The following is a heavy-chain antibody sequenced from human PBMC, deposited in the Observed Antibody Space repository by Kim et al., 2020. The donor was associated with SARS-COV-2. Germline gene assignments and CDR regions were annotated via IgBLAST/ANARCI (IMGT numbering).Heavy chain of an antibody. CDR3: ATDLYSWERRTDAFDI. CDR1: GYTLTELS. D-gene: IGHD1-26*01. J-gene: IGHJ3*02. CDR2: FDPEDGET. V-gene: IGHV1-24*01. Sequence: ASVKVSCKVSGYTLTELSMHWVRQAPGKGLEWMGGFDPEDGETIYAQKFQGRVTMTEDTSTDTAYMELSSLRSEDTAVYYCATDLYSWERRTDAFDIWGQGTMVTVSS.